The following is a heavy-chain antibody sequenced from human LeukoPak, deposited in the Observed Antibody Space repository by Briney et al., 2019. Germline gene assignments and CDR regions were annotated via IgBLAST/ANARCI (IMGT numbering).Heavy chain of an antibody. V-gene: IGHV3-7*01. CDR1: GFTFSNYF. D-gene: IGHD1-26*01. CDR2: IKQDGSEK. J-gene: IGHJ4*02. CDR3: ARGSGGTY. Sequence: GGSLILSCAASGFTFSNYFMTWVRQAPGKGPEWVATIKQDGSEKYYMDSVKGRFTISRDNAKNSLSLQVNSLRPEDTAVYYCARGSGGTYWGQGTQVTVSS.